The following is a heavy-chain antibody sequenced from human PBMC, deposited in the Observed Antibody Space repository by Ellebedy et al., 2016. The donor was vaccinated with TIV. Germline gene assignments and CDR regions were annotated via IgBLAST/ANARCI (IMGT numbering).Heavy chain of an antibody. CDR2: MNPNSGNT. D-gene: IGHD5-24*01. CDR1: GYTFTSYD. CDR3: ARLDGSRDAFDI. J-gene: IGHJ3*02. V-gene: IGHV1-8*01. Sequence: AASVKVSCKASGYTFTSYDINWVRQATGQGLEWMGWMNPNSGNTGYAQKFQGRVTMTRNTSISTAYMELSSLRSEDTAVYYCARLDGSRDAFDIWGQGTMVTVSS.